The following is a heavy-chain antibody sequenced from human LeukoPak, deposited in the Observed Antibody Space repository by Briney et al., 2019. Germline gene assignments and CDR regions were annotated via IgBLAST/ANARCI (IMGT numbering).Heavy chain of an antibody. CDR3: ARIYYYDSSGYPD. D-gene: IGHD3-22*01. CDR1: GGSISSSNW. V-gene: IGHV4-4*02. CDR2: IYHSGST. Sequence: SGTLSLTCAVSGGSISSSNWWSWVRQPPGKGLEWIGEIYHSGSTNYNPSLKSRVTISVDKSKNQFSLKLSSVTAADTAVYYCARIYYYDSSGYPDWGQGTLVTVSS. J-gene: IGHJ4*02.